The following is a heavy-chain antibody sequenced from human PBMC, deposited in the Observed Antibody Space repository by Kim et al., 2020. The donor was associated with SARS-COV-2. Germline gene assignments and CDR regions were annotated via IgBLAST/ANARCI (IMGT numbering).Heavy chain of an antibody. CDR1: GFTFSSYS. D-gene: IGHD3-9*01. V-gene: IGHV3-21*01. Sequence: GGSLRLSCAASGFTFSSYSMNWVRQAPGKGLEWVSSISSSSSYIYYADSVKGRFTISRDNAKNSLYLQMNSLRAEDTAVYYCARGHDILTGWVGRNYYYYGMDVWGQGTTVTVSS. CDR2: ISSSSSYI. CDR3: ARGHDILTGWVGRNYYYYGMDV. J-gene: IGHJ6*02.